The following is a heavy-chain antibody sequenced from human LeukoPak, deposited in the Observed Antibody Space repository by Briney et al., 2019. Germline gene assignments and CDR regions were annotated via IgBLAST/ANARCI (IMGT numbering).Heavy chain of an antibody. CDR3: AGRRVLDASFDY. CDR2: IYSGDNT. V-gene: IGHV3-66*02. CDR1: GFTVSNSY. Sequence: GGSLRLSCAASGFTVSNSYMSWVRQAPGKGLEWVSVIYSGDNTYYVESVKGRFTISRDNSKNTLFLQMNRQRAEDTAVYYCAGRRVLDASFDYWGQGTLVTVSS. J-gene: IGHJ4*02. D-gene: IGHD3-16*01.